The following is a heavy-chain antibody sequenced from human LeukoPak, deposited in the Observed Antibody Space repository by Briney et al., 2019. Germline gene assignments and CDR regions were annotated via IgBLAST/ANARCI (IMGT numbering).Heavy chain of an antibody. J-gene: IGHJ4*02. CDR2: ISAGGST. CDR1: GFMFSSFS. D-gene: IGHD3-10*02. Sequence: EGSLRLSCAASGFMFSSFSMSWVRHVPGKGLEWVSTISAGGSTYYADSVKGRFTISRDNSKNTLFPQMNSLRAEDTAIYYCAKRPAAVRGVIPYLDYWGQGTLVTVSS. V-gene: IGHV3-23*01. CDR3: AKRPAAVRGVIPYLDY.